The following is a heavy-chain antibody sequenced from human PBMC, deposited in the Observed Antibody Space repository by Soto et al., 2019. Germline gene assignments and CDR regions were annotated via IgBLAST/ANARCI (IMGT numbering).Heavy chain of an antibody. D-gene: IGHD6-6*01. Sequence: PSETLSLTCTVSGGSVSSGSYYWSWIRQPPGNGLEWIGYIYYSGSTNYNPSLKSRVTISVDTSKNQFSLKLSSVTAADTAVYYCARERPDGARLDPWGQGTLVTVSS. CDR3: ARERPDGARLDP. CDR2: IYYSGST. J-gene: IGHJ5*02. CDR1: GGSVSSGSYY. V-gene: IGHV4-61*01.